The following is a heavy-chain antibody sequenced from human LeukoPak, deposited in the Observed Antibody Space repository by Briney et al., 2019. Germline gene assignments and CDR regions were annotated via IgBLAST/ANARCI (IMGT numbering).Heavy chain of an antibody. CDR3: ARPFTFFSGSGSSLPLGY. V-gene: IGHV3-48*02. CDR2: ISSSTSII. D-gene: IGHD3-10*01. Sequence: GGSLRLSCAASGFTFSTYSMNWVRQAPGKGLGWVSYISSSTSIIYYADSVRGRFTISRDNAKNSLYLQMNSLRDEDTAVYYCARPFTFFSGSGSSLPLGYWGQGTLVTVSS. J-gene: IGHJ4*02. CDR1: GFTFSTYS.